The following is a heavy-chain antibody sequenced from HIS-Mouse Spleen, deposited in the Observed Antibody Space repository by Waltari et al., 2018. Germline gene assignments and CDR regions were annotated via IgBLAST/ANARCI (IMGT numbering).Heavy chain of an antibody. Sequence: WVANIKQDGSEKYYVDSVKGRFTISRDNAKNSLYLQMNSLRAEDTAVYYCASAKNGSGSSYLDYWGQGTLVTVSS. CDR3: ASAKNGSGSSYLDY. D-gene: IGHD3-10*01. V-gene: IGHV3-7*01. J-gene: IGHJ4*02. CDR2: IKQDGSEK.